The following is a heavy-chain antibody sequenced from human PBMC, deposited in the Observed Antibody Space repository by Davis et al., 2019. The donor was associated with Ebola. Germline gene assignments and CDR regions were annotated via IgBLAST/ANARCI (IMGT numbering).Heavy chain of an antibody. D-gene: IGHD6-19*01. CDR1: GYTFTSYD. CDR2: MNPNSGNT. V-gene: IGHV1-8*01. CDR3: ARGDSSGWYYPYYYYYYGMDV. Sequence: ASVKVSCKASGYTFTSYDINWVRQATGQGLEWMGWMNPNSGNTGYAQKFQGRVTMTRNTSISTAYMELRSLKSEDTAVYYCARGDSSGWYYPYYYYYYGMDVWGQGTTVTVSS. J-gene: IGHJ6*02.